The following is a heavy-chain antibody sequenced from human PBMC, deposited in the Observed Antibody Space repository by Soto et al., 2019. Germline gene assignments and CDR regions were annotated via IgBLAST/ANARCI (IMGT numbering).Heavy chain of an antibody. J-gene: IGHJ4*02. CDR1: GFTFSAYY. Sequence: QVQLVESGGALVKPGGSLRLSCAASGFTFSAYYMTWIRQAPGKGLEWLSYISSRSNYTDYADSVKGRFTTSRDNAKNALLLQMNSLRADDTAVYYCARVLSGTRSFDYWGQGTLVTVSS. CDR2: ISSRSNYT. D-gene: IGHD5-12*01. V-gene: IGHV3-11*05. CDR3: ARVLSGTRSFDY.